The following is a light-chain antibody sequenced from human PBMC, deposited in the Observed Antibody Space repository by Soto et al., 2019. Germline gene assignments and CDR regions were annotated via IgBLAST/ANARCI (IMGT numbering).Light chain of an antibody. CDR3: QQYVHWPPGT. J-gene: IGKJ1*01. Sequence: TQSASFLSASVGDRVTLSCRASQSVSSSLAWYQQRPGQAPRLLIYDTSTRAPGIAARFSGSGSGTEFTLTISSLQSEDVAVYYCQQYVHWPPGTFGQGTTVEIK. V-gene: IGKV3-15*01. CDR2: DTS. CDR1: QSVSSS.